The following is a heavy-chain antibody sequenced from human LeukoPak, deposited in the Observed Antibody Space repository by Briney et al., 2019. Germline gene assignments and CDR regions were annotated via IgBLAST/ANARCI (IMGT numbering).Heavy chain of an antibody. V-gene: IGHV1-3*04. Sequence: ASVKVSCKASGYTFTSYAMHWVRQAPGQGLECMGWINTGNGNTKYSQKFQGRVTITRDTSASTAYMDLSSLRSEDTAVYYCARNTETAIPLPYYFDYWGQGTLVTVSS. J-gene: IGHJ4*02. CDR1: GYTFTSYA. CDR3: ARNTETAIPLPYYFDY. CDR2: INTGNGNT. D-gene: IGHD2-21*02.